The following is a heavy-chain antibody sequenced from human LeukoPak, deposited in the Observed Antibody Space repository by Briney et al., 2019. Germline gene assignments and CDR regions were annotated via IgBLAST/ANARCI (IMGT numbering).Heavy chain of an antibody. CDR3: ARDGLGGSGAFDI. V-gene: IGHV1-2*02. CDR2: INPDSGGT. D-gene: IGHD3-16*01. J-gene: IGHJ3*02. Sequence: ASVKVSCKASGYIFVDFYIYWVRQAPGQGLEWMGWINPDSGGTNYAQKFQGGVTMTRDTSISTAYMELSRLRSDDTAVYYCARDGLGGSGAFDIWGQGTMVTVSS. CDR1: GYIFVDFY.